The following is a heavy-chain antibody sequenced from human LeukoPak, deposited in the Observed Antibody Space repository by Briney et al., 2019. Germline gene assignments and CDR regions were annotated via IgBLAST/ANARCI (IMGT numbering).Heavy chain of an antibody. V-gene: IGHV3-11*01. CDR3: ARDYDFPYYGMDV. CDR2: ISSSGSTI. J-gene: IGHJ6*02. Sequence: GGALRLSCAAPGFTFTDYYMSWIRHAPGKGLGWVSYISSSGSTIYYADSLKGRFTISRDNAKNSLYLQMNRLRAEDTAVYYCARDYDFPYYGMDVWGQGTTVTVSS. D-gene: IGHD3-3*01. CDR1: GFTFTDYY.